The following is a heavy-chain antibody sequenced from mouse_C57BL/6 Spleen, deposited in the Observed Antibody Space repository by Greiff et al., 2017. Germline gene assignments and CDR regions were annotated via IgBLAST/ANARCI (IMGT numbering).Heavy chain of an antibody. V-gene: IGHV1-50*01. Sequence: VHLQQPGAELVKPGASVKLSCTASGYTFTSYSMPWVKQRPGQGLEWIGAIDPSDSYTNYNQKFKGKGTLTVDTSSSTAYMQLSSLTSEDSAVYLCERRGLNYDGSYAMDYWGQGTSVTVSS. CDR1: GYTFTSYS. J-gene: IGHJ4*01. D-gene: IGHD2-1*01. CDR3: ERRGLNYDGSYAMDY. CDR2: IDPSDSYT.